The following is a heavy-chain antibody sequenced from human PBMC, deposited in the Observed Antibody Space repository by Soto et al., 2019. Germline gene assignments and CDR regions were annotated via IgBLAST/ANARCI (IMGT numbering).Heavy chain of an antibody. D-gene: IGHD2-15*01. CDR2: ISDTGGST. CDR3: VKGSRGEYWSYYNGVDV. Sequence: EVQLVESGGGLVQPGGSLRLSCSASGFTSNKYAMHWVRQAPGTGLEYVSGISDTGGSTFNADSVRGRFSISRDNSRETLFLQMSSLSDEDKAVYYCVKGSRGEYWSYYNGVDVWGQGTTVTVSS. J-gene: IGHJ6*02. CDR1: GFTSNKYA. V-gene: IGHV3-64D*06.